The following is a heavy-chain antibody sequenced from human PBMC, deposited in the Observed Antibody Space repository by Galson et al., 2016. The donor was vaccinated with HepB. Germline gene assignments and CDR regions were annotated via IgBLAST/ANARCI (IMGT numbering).Heavy chain of an antibody. J-gene: IGHJ4*02. CDR2: INAGGST. CDR3: ARGVPYYDFWSGKPFDY. D-gene: IGHD3-3*01. CDR1: GFNVSSNY. V-gene: IGHV3-66*02. Sequence: LRLSCAASGFNVSSNYMNWVRQAPGKGLEWVSVINAGGSTYYADSVKGRFTISRDSSKNTLYFQMNSLRAEDTAMYYCARGVPYYDFWSGKPFDYWGQGTLVTVSS.